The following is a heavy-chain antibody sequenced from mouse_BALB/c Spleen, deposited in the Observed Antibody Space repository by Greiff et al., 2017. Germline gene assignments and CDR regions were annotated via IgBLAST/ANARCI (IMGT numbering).Heavy chain of an antibody. CDR1: GFSLTSYG. V-gene: IGHV2-5-1*01. CDR2: IWRGGST. CDR3: AKNGYYYGSSYEGAMDY. Sequence: VKLVESGPSLVQPSQSLSITCTVSGFSLTSYGVHWVRQSPGKGLEWLGVIWRGGSTDYNAAFMSRLSITKDNSKSQVFFKMNSLQADDTAIYYCAKNGYYYGSSYEGAMDYWGQGTSVTVSS. J-gene: IGHJ4*01. D-gene: IGHD1-1*01.